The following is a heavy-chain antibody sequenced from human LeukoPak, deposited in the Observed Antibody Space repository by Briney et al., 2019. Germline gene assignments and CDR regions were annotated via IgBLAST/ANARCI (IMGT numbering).Heavy chain of an antibody. CDR1: GFTFRNYV. D-gene: IGHD1-26*01. V-gene: IGHV3-30*14. CDR2: TSSDLNVK. J-gene: IGHJ4*02. CDR3: ARGILGLIPIDY. Sequence: PGGSLRLSCAASGFTFRNYVIHWVRQAPGKGLEWVAVTSSDLNVKLYADSVKGRFTISRDNSKNAFYLQMNSLRVEDTAIYYCARGILGLIPIDYWGQGTLVTVSS.